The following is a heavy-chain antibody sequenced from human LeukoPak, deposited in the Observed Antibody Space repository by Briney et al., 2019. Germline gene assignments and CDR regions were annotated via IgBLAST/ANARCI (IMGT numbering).Heavy chain of an antibody. CDR3: ARASWVSNADALW. J-gene: IGHJ4*02. Sequence: PGGSLRLSCVASGFSFSSYAMSWVRQTPARGLEWVSTLKGTGEKYYADSVKGRFTLPRDDSRNTVFLQLNHLRVDDTGVYYGARASWVSNADALWWGQGAVVTVSS. V-gene: IGHV3-23*01. D-gene: IGHD1-1*01. CDR2: LKGTGEK. CDR1: GFSFSSYA.